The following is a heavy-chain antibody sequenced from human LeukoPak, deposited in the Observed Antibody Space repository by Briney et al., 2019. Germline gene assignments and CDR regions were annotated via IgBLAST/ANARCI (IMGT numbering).Heavy chain of an antibody. CDR3: ARLGGLRYDAFDI. Sequence: SETLSLTCTVSGGSISSYYWSWIRQPPGKGLEWIGYIYYSGSTNYSPSLKSRVTVSVDTSKNQFSLKLRSVTAADTAVYYCARLGGLRYDAFDIWGQGTMVSVSS. D-gene: IGHD3-9*01. CDR2: IYYSGST. V-gene: IGHV4-59*08. CDR1: GGSISSYY. J-gene: IGHJ3*02.